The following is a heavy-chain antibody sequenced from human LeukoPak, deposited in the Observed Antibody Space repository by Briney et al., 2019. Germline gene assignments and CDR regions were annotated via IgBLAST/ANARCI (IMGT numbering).Heavy chain of an antibody. Sequence: GGSLRLSCAASGFTFSSYWMSWVRQAPGKGLEWVANIKQDGSEKYYVDSEKGRFTISRDNAKNSLYLQMNSLRAEDTAVYYCAREEKQQLVPWYYYYYGMDVWGQGTTVTVSS. J-gene: IGHJ6*02. CDR1: GFTFSSYW. D-gene: IGHD6-13*01. CDR2: IKQDGSEK. V-gene: IGHV3-7*01. CDR3: AREEKQQLVPWYYYYYGMDV.